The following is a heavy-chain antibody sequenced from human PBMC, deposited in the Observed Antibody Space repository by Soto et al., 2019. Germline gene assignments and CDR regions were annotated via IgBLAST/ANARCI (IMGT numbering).Heavy chain of an antibody. J-gene: IGHJ6*02. Sequence: QVQLQQSGPRLVKPSETLSLTCTVSSGPDRSHNWGWIRQPPGRGLEWIGYVYYTGDTAYNPSRRSRISISSATATNASSLPLSSVTAADTAVYYCVRQGIDYLHGLVEVWGQGTTVSLSS. CDR2: VYYTGDT. CDR1: SGPDRSHN. D-gene: IGHD4-17*01. V-gene: IGHV4-59*08. CDR3: VRQGIDYLHGLVEV.